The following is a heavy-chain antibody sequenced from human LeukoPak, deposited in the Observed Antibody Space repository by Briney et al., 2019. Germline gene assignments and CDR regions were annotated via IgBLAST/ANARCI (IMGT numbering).Heavy chain of an antibody. CDR1: GFTFSDYY. CDR3: AKGGGYEAQYYYYYLDV. D-gene: IGHD5-12*01. Sequence: KSGGSLRLSCAASGFTFSDYYMSWIRQAPGKGLEWVSHISDSGSSIYYADSVKGRSTISRDNSKNTLYLQMKSLRAEDTAVYYCAKGGGYEAQYYYYYLDVWGKGTTVTISS. J-gene: IGHJ6*03. CDR2: ISDSGSSI. V-gene: IGHV3-11*04.